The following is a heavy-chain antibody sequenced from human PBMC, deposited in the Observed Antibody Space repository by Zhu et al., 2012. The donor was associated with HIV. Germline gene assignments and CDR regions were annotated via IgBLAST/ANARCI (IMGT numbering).Heavy chain of an antibody. Sequence: QVHLQESGPGLVKPSQTLSLTCTVSSGSISSGDYYWSWIRQPPGKGLEWIAYIHHSGTTYYNPSLKSRLSISIDTSKNQFSLRLSSVSAADTAVYFCARADGSGTYYYYYMDVWGKGTTVTVSS. J-gene: IGHJ6*03. CDR2: IHHSGTT. CDR3: ARADGSGTYYYYYMDV. D-gene: IGHD3-10*01. V-gene: IGHV4-30-4*08. CDR1: SGSISSGDYY.